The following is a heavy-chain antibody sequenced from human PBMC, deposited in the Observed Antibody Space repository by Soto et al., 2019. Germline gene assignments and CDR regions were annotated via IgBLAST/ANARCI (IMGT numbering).Heavy chain of an antibody. CDR3: ARDGGGDAVDI. CDR1: GGTFSSYT. CDR2: IIPILGIA. V-gene: IGHV1-69*08. Sequence: QVQLVQSGAEVKKPGSSVKVSCKASGGTFSSYTISWVRQAPGQGLEWMGRIIPILGIANYAQKFQGRVTITADKSTSTAYMELSSLRSEDTAVYYCARDGGGDAVDIWGQGTMVTVSS. D-gene: IGHD2-15*01. J-gene: IGHJ3*02.